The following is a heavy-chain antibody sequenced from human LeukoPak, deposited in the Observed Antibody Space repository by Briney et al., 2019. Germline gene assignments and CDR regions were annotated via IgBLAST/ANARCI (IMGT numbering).Heavy chain of an antibody. D-gene: IGHD3-22*01. CDR2: ISSSGSTI. J-gene: IGHJ4*02. CDR1: GFTFSNYE. V-gene: IGHV3-48*03. Sequence: GGSLRLSCAASGFTFSNYEMNWVRQAPGKGLEWVSYISSSGSTIYYADSVKGRFTISRDNAKNSLYLQMNSLRAEDTAVYYCAKDGGGYDTSGYYYGDYWGQGTLVTVSS. CDR3: AKDGGGYDTSGYYYGDY.